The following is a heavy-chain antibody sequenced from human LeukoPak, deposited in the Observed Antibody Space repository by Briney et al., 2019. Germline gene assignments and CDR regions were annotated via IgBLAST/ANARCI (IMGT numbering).Heavy chain of an antibody. V-gene: IGHV1-18*01. Sequence: ASVKVSCKASGYTFTSYGTSWVRQAPGQGLEWMGWISAYNGNTNYAQKLQGRVTMTTDTSTSTAYMELRSLGSDDTAVYYCARVGITGTDYYMDVWGKGTTVTVSS. CDR1: GYTFTSYG. CDR3: ARVGITGTDYYMDV. CDR2: ISAYNGNT. D-gene: IGHD1-20*01. J-gene: IGHJ6*03.